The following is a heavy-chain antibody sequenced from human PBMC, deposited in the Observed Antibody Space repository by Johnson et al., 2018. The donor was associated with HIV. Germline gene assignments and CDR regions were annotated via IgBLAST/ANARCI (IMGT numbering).Heavy chain of an antibody. CDR3: AKVGSGGSGWYAGAVDI. J-gene: IGHJ3*02. V-gene: IGHV3-43D*03. CDR1: GFIFDDYA. D-gene: IGHD6-19*01. Sequence: VQLVESGGNLVQPGGSLRLSCAASGFIFDDYAMHWVRQGPGKGLEWVSLFSWDGSSAYYADSVKGRFTISREKRKNSMYLQMNSLRAEDTAMYYCAKVGSGGSGWYAGAVDILGQGTIVTVSS. CDR2: FSWDGSSA.